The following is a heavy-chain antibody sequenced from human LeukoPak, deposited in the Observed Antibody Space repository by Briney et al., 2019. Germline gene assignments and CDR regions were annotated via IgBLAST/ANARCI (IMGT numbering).Heavy chain of an antibody. J-gene: IGHJ4*02. D-gene: IGHD3-22*01. V-gene: IGHV1-2*02. CDR2: INPITGDT. CDR1: GYTFTGYY. CDR3: ARGYYDSSAYYSADY. Sequence: ASVKVSCKASGYTFTGYYIHWVRQAPGQGLEWMGWINPITGDTNYAQKFQGRVTMTRDTSISTAYMELTRLRSDDTAVYYCARGYYDSSAYYSADYWGQGTLVTVSS.